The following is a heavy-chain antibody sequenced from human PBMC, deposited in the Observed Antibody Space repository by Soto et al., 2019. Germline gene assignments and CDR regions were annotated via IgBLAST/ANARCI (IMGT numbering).Heavy chain of an antibody. V-gene: IGHV3-33*01. CDR3: ARDSGGDYHNYYMDV. CDR1: GFTFSNYA. CDR2: MWYDGSDK. D-gene: IGHD4-17*01. Sequence: QMQLVESGGGVVQPGTSLRLSCAASGFTFSNYAMHWVRQAPGKGLEWVTIMWYDGSDKNYGDSVKGRFTISRDNSKNTLYLQMNSLRVEDTAVYYCARDSGGDYHNYYMDVWGKGTTVTVSS. J-gene: IGHJ6*03.